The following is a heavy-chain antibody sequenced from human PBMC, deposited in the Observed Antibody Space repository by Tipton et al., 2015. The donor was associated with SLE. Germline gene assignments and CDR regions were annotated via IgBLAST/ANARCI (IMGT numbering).Heavy chain of an antibody. CDR1: NGSISGHY. CDR2: IYYGRA. Sequence: GLVKPSETLSLTCTVSNGSISGHYWSWIRQTPGKGLEWMGYIYYGRANYNPSLKSRVTISMDRSENHFSLRLSSVTAADTAVFYCASAGNRFSPPFDDWGQGALVTVSS. CDR3: ASAGNRFSPPFDD. J-gene: IGHJ4*02. V-gene: IGHV4-59*11. D-gene: IGHD1-1*01.